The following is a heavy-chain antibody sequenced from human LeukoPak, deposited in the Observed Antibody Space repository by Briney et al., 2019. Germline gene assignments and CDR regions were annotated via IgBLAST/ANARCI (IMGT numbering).Heavy chain of an antibody. V-gene: IGHV4-34*01. CDR2: INHSGST. CDR1: GGSFSGYY. Sequence: SETLSLTCAVYGGSFSGYYWSWIRQPPGKGLEWMGEINHSGSTNYNPSLKSRVTISVDTSKNQFSLKLSSVTAADTAVYYCARGITGTTPYFFDYWGQGTLVTVSS. D-gene: IGHD1-7*01. J-gene: IGHJ4*02. CDR3: ARGITGTTPYFFDY.